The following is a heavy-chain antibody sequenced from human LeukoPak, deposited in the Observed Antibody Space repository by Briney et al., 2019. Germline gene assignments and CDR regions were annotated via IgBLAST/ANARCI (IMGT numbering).Heavy chain of an antibody. CDR3: ARTDTAMVLGDY. V-gene: IGHV1-18*01. CDR1: GYTFTSYG. J-gene: IGHJ4*02. D-gene: IGHD5-18*01. CDR2: ISAYNGNT. Sequence: ASVTVSFTASGYTFTSYGISWVRQAPGQGLEWMGWISAYNGNTNYAQKFQGRVTMTRDTSTSTVYMELSSLRSEDTAVYYCARTDTAMVLGDYWGQGTLVTVSS.